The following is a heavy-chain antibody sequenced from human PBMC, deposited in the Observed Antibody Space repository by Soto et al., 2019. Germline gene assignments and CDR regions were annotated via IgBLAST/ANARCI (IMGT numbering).Heavy chain of an antibody. Sequence: QVQLVQSGAEVKKPGSSVKVSCKASGGTFSSYAFSWVRQAPGQGLEWMGGIIPVFGPTNYAQTFQGRVTVTADASRSTGHMGVSTRRSEDTAGYCCCGSPEWSYALSQLVIITFACYWGQGTLGTVSP. CDR3: CGSPEWSYALSQLVIITFACY. CDR1: GGTFSSYA. D-gene: IGHD3-9*01. J-gene: IGHJ4*02. CDR2: IIPVFGPT. V-gene: IGHV1-69*01.